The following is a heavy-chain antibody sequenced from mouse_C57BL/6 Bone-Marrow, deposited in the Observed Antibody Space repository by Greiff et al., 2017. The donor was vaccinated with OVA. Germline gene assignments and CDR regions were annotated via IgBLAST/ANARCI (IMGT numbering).Heavy chain of an antibody. J-gene: IGHJ2*02. D-gene: IGHD1-1*01. V-gene: IGHV1-59*01. CDR2: IAPSDSYI. CDR3: AHYGSRLYLHY. CDR1: GYTFTNYW. Sequence: QVQLQQPGAELVRPGTSVKLSCKASGYTFTNYWMHWVKQRPGQGLEWIGVIAPSDSYINYNQKFKGRATLTVDTSSSTAYMHLSSLTSEDSAVYECAHYGSRLYLHYWGQGTSLTVSS.